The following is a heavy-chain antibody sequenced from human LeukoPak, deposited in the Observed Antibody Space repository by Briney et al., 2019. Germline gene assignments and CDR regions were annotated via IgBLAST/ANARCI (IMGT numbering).Heavy chain of an antibody. D-gene: IGHD5-24*01. CDR3: ARGGDGYNRRFDY. V-gene: IGHV1-2*02. CDR2: INPNNGDT. Sequence: ASVKVSCKAPGYTFTGYYIHWVRQAPGQGLGWMGCINPNNGDTIYAQNFRARVTMTRDTSISTAYMELSRLRSDDTAVYYCARGGDGYNRRFDYWGQGTLVTVSS. CDR1: GYTFTGYY. J-gene: IGHJ4*02.